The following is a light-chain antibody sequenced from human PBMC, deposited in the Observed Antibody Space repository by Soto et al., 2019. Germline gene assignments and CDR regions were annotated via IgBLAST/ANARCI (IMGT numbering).Light chain of an antibody. J-gene: IGKJ5*01. CDR3: QQYGTSEII. CDR1: QSLANSF. CDR2: DTS. V-gene: IGKV3-20*01. Sequence: EFMLTQSPGTLSLYPGERATLSCRASQSLANSFIAWYQQKPGQAPRLLIYDTSSRASGIPDRFSGSGSGTDFTLTISRLETEDFAVFYCQQYGTSEIIFGQGTRLEIK.